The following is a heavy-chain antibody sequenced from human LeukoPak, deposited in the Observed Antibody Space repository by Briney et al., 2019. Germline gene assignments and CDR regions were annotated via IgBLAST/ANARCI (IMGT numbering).Heavy chain of an antibody. CDR2: ITPSGST. D-gene: IGHD3-22*01. V-gene: IGHV4-34*01. Sequence: SETLSLTCVVYGGSFSGYFWSWIRQSPGKGLEWIGGITPSGSTNYSPSLKSRVSISIDTSKKKLSLRLTSVTAADSAVYYCASSFYYDSRDYWGQGTLVTVSS. J-gene: IGHJ4*02. CDR3: ASSFYYDSRDY. CDR1: GGSFSGYF.